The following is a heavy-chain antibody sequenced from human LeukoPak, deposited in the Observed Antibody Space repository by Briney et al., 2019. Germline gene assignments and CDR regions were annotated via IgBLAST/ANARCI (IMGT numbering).Heavy chain of an antibody. V-gene: IGHV1-46*01. J-gene: IGHJ4*02. CDR3: AREAGTAMAPFDY. D-gene: IGHD5-18*01. CDR1: GYTFTSYY. Sequence: AASAKVSCKASGYTFTSYYIHWVRQAPGQGLEWMGIINPSGGSTSYAQKFQGRVTMTRDTSTSTVYMELSSLRSEDTAVYYCAREAGTAMAPFDYWGQGTLVTVSS. CDR2: INPSGGST.